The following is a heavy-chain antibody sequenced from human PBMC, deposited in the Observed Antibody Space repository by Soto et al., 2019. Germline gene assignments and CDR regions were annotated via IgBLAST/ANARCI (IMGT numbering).Heavy chain of an antibody. CDR2: IWYDGSNK. J-gene: IGHJ3*02. V-gene: IGHV3-33*01. Sequence: GGSLRLSCAASGFTFSSYGMHWVRQAPGKGLEWVAVIWYDGSNKYYADSVKGRFTISRDNSKNTLYLQMNSLRAEDTAVYYCARGEDIVVVVAASHDAFDIWGQGTMVTVSS. D-gene: IGHD2-15*01. CDR3: ARGEDIVVVVAASHDAFDI. CDR1: GFTFSSYG.